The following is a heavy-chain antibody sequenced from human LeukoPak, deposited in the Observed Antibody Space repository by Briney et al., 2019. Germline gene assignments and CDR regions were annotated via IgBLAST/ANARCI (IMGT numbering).Heavy chain of an antibody. CDR3: AKGYCTGTSCYTGLDY. D-gene: IGHD2-2*02. Sequence: GGSLRLSCAASGFTFSRFWMSWVRQAPGKGLEWVANIKQDGEENFYVDSVKGRFTISRDNSKNTLYLQMNSLSAEDTALYFCAKGYCTGTSCYTGLDYWGQGTLVTVSS. J-gene: IGHJ4*02. CDR2: IKQDGEEN. CDR1: GFTFSRFW. V-gene: IGHV3-7*01.